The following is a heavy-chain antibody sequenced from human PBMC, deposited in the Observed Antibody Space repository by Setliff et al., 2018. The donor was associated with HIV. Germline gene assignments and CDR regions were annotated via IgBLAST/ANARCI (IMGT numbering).Heavy chain of an antibody. CDR1: GDSINSANSY. Sequence: SETLSLTCAVYGDSINSANSYWGWIRQPPGKGLEWVATVYNTGRTFYNPSLQSRFTISIDTSRHQFSLKVTSVTAADTAVYYCARHTTWFSGYFDNWGQGAQVTVSS. CDR3: ARHTTWFSGYFDN. V-gene: IGHV4-39*01. CDR2: VYNTGRT. J-gene: IGHJ4*02. D-gene: IGHD3-10*01.